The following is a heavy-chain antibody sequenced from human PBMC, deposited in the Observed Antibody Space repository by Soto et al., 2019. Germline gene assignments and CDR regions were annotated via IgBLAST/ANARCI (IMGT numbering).Heavy chain of an antibody. CDR2: IDPNGDNT. D-gene: IGHD3-9*01. CDR1: GFMVSSKF. J-gene: IGHJ4*01. V-gene: IGHV3-23*01. CDR3: AHMTGFDY. Sequence: WGSLRLSFVASGFMVSSKFMSWVRQTPGKGPEWVSTIDPNGDNTYNADSVKGRFTISRDNGKNTLYLQMNSLRAEDTAVYYCAHMTGFDYWGHGALVTVSS.